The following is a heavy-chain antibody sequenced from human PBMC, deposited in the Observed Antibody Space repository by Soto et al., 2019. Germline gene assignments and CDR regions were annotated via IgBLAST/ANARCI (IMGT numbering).Heavy chain of an antibody. V-gene: IGHV3-30-3*01. CDR2: ISYGGGDK. Sequence: GGSLRLSCAASGFTFNSYAMHWVRQAPGKGLEWVAVISYGGGDKYYADSVKGRFTISRDNSKNTLYLQMNSLRDEDTAVYYCAKDSLRGEVPAALNFDNWGRGTLVTVSS. CDR1: GFTFNSYA. CDR3: AKDSLRGEVPAALNFDN. J-gene: IGHJ4*02. D-gene: IGHD2-2*01.